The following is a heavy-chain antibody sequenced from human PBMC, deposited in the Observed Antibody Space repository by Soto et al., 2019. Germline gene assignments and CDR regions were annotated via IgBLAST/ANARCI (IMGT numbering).Heavy chain of an antibody. D-gene: IGHD3-10*01. CDR3: ARDPEGYYYGSGSCYWFDP. V-gene: IGHV3-33*01. CDR1: GFTFSSYG. Sequence: QVQLVESGGGVVQPGRSLRLSCAASGFTFSSYGMHWVRQAPGKGLEWVAVIWYDGSNKYYADSVKGRFTISRDNSKNTLDLQMNSLRAEDTAVYYCARDPEGYYYGSGSCYWFDPWGQGTLVTVSS. CDR2: IWYDGSNK. J-gene: IGHJ5*02.